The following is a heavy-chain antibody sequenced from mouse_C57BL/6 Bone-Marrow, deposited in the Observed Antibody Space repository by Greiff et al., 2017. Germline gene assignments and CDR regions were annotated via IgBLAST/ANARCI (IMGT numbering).Heavy chain of an antibody. CDR2: IHPNSGST. CDR3: ASKNNYYGSSYEAMDY. J-gene: IGHJ4*01. CDR1: GYTFTSYW. D-gene: IGHD1-1*01. Sequence: VQLQQPGAELVKPGASVKLSCKASGYTFTSYWMHWVKQRPGQGLEWIGMIHPNSGSTNYNEKFKSKATLTVDKSSSTAYMQLSSLTSEDSAVYYCASKNNYYGSSYEAMDYWGQGTSVTVSS. V-gene: IGHV1-64*01.